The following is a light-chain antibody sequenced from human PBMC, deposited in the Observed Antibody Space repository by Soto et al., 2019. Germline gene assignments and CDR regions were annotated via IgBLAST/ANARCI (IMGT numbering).Light chain of an antibody. CDR1: SSDVGSYSL. J-gene: IGLJ1*01. CDR3: RSYAGSSSLV. Sequence: QSALTQPASVSGSPGQSITISCTGTSSDVGSYSLISWYQQQPGKAPKLVIYGASERPSGVSDRFSGSKSGNTASLTISGLQPEDEADYYCRSYAGSSSLVFGTGTKVTVL. V-gene: IGLV2-23*01. CDR2: GAS.